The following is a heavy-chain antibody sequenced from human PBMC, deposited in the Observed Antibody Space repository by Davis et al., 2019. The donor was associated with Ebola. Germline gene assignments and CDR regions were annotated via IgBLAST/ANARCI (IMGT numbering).Heavy chain of an antibody. CDR3: ARDHVEVAAAGSRGEDY. D-gene: IGHD6-13*01. J-gene: IGHJ4*02. V-gene: IGHV3-21*01. Sequence: PGGSLRLSCAASGFTFSSYSMNWVRQAPGKGLEWVSSISSSSSYIYYADSVKGRFTISRDNAKNSLYLQMNSLRAEDTAVYYCARDHVEVAAAGSRGEDYWGQGTLVTVSS. CDR1: GFTFSSYS. CDR2: ISSSSSYI.